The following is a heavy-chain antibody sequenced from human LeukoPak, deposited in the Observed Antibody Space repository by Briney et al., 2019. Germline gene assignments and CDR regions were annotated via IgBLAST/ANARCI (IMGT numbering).Heavy chain of an antibody. J-gene: IGHJ4*02. D-gene: IGHD4-17*01. CDR2: IYYSGST. CDR1: GVSISSYY. Sequence: SETLSLTCTVSGVSISSYYWSWIRQPPGKGLEWIGYIYYSGSTNHNPSLKSRVTISVDTSKNQFSLKLSSVTAADTAVYYCARTTQYGDYFDYWGQGTLVTVSS. CDR3: ARTTQYGDYFDY. V-gene: IGHV4-59*01.